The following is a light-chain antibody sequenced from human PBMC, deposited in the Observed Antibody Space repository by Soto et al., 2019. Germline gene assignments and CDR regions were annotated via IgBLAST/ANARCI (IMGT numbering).Light chain of an antibody. Sequence: QSALTQPASVSGSPGQSITISCVGTSSDVGAYIYVSWYQQFPGKAPKLILYEVNNRPSGVSNRFSGSKSGTTASLTISGLQPEDEADYYCSAYSHLDTNAFATGTKVTV. J-gene: IGLJ1*01. CDR3: SAYSHLDTNA. CDR2: EVN. CDR1: SSDVGAYIY. V-gene: IGLV2-14*03.